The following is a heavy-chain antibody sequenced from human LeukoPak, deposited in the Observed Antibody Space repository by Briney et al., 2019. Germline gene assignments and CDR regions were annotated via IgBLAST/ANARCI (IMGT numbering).Heavy chain of an antibody. CDR1: GGSISSRRYY. J-gene: IGHJ2*01. D-gene: IGHD2-8*01. CDR2: IYQTGST. CDR3: ASQAYCTDGVCYDFPWNFEL. Sequence: SETLSLTCTVSGGSISSRRYYWGWIRQPPGKGLGWIGSIYQTGSTYKKPSLKSRVTISVDTSKNQFSLMLNSVTAADTAVYYCASQAYCTDGVCYDFPWNFELWGRGTLVTVSS. V-gene: IGHV4-39*07.